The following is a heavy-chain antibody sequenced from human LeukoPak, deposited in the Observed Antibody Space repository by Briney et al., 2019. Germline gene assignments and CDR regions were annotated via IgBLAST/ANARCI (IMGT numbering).Heavy chain of an antibody. J-gene: IGHJ4*02. V-gene: IGHV4-38-2*02. Sequence: SETLSLTCTVSGYSISSGYYWGWIRQPPGKGLEWIGNIYHSGSTYYNPSLKSRVTISVDTSKKQFSLRLRSVTAADTAVYFCARSYGSGSYFDQWGQGTLVTVSS. CDR2: IYHSGST. CDR1: GYSISSGYY. CDR3: ARSYGSGSYFDQ. D-gene: IGHD3-10*01.